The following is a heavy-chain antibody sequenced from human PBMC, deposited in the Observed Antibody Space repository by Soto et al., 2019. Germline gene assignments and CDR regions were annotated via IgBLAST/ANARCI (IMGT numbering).Heavy chain of an antibody. CDR1: GFTFSSYW. Sequence: EVQLVESGGGLVQPGGSLRLSCAASGFTFSSYWMHWVRQAPGKGLVWVSRINSDGSSTSYADSVKGRFTISRDNDNNTRYLQMTSLRAEETAVYYCARVRPVWDAFDIWGQGTMVTVSS. J-gene: IGHJ3*02. CDR3: ARVRPVWDAFDI. D-gene: IGHD3-16*01. V-gene: IGHV3-74*01. CDR2: INSDGSST.